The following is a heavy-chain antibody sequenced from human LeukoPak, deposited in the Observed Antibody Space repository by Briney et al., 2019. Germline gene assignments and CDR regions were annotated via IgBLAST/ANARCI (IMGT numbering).Heavy chain of an antibody. D-gene: IGHD6-19*01. V-gene: IGHV4-39*07. CDR3: ARKQWLAPWGY. CDR1: GGSISSSSYY. J-gene: IGHJ4*02. CDR2: VYYTGTT. Sequence: SETLSLTCNVSGGSISSSSYYWGWIRQPPGKGLEWLGNVYYTGTTYYNPSLESRVTISVDTSNNQFSLRLSSVTAADTAVYYCARKQWLAPWGYWGQGTLVTVSS.